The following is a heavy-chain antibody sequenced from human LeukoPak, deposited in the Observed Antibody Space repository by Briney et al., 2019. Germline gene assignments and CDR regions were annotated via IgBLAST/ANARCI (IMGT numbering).Heavy chain of an antibody. J-gene: IGHJ3*02. D-gene: IGHD3-10*01. Sequence: GGSLRLSCAASGFTVSSNYMSWVRQAPGKGLEWVSVIYSGGSTYYADSVKGRFTISRDNSKNTLYLQMNSLRAEDTAVYYCARRFTMVRGVIIDDVAFDIWGQGTMVTVSS. V-gene: IGHV3-66*04. CDR1: GFTVSSNY. CDR3: ARRFTMVRGVIIDDVAFDI. CDR2: IYSGGST.